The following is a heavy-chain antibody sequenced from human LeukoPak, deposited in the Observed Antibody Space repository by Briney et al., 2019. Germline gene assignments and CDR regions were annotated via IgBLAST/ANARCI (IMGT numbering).Heavy chain of an antibody. CDR3: AKEIWPTVTTPGWTYFDY. J-gene: IGHJ4*02. V-gene: IGHV3-30*02. CDR2: IRYDGSNK. D-gene: IGHD4-17*01. Sequence: GGSLRLSCAASGFTFRTSAMHWVRQAPGKGLEWVAFIRYDGSNKYYADSVKGRFTISRDNSKSTLYLQMNSLRAEDTAVYYCAKEIWPTVTTPGWTYFDYWGQGALVTVSS. CDR1: GFTFRTSA.